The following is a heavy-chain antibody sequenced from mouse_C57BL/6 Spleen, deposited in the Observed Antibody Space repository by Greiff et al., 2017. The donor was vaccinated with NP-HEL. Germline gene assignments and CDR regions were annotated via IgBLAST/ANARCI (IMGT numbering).Heavy chain of an antibody. D-gene: IGHD4-1*01. Sequence: EVQGVESGAELVRPGASVKLSCTASGFNIKDDYMHWVKQRPEQGLEWIGWIDPENGDTEYASKFQGKATITADTYSNTAYLQLSSLTSEDTAVYYCTTGTHYWGQGTTLTVSS. CDR3: TTGTHY. CDR2: IDPENGDT. V-gene: IGHV14-4*01. J-gene: IGHJ2*01. CDR1: GFNIKDDY.